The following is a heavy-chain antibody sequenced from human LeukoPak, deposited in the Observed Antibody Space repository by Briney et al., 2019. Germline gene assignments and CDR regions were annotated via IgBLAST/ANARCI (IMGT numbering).Heavy chain of an antibody. CDR3: TRGDGGEYQLLSNFDY. Sequence: PGRSLRLSCAASGFTFSSYGMHWVRQAPGKGLEWVAVISYDGTNKYYADSVRGRFTISRDNSKHTLYLQMNSLRAEDTAVYYCTRGDGGEYQLLSNFDYWGQGTLVTVSS. V-gene: IGHV3-30*03. CDR1: GFTFSSYG. D-gene: IGHD2-2*01. CDR2: ISYDGTNK. J-gene: IGHJ4*02.